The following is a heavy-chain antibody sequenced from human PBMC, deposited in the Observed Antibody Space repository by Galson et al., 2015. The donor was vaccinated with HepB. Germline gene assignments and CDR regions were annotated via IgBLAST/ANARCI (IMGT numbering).Heavy chain of an antibody. CDR3: ARSYSKSSWGWFDP. D-gene: IGHD6-6*01. Sequence: ETLSLTCAVYGGSVSDYSWNWIRQPPGKGLEWIGVINQSGGTNYNPSLKSRITISVDMSKNQFSLKLSSVTAADTAVYYCARSYSKSSWGWFDPWGQGTPITVSS. J-gene: IGHJ5*02. CDR2: INQSGGT. CDR1: GGSVSDYS. V-gene: IGHV4-34*01.